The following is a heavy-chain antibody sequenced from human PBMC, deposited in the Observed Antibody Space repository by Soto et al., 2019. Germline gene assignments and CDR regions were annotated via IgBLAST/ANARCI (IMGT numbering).Heavy chain of an antibody. J-gene: IGHJ4*02. CDR1: GGSISSGDYY. CDR3: ARDLTGTTLS. V-gene: IGHV4-30-4*01. CDR2: IYYSGST. Sequence: SETLSLTCTVSGGSISSGDYYWSWIRQPPGKGLGWIGYIYYSGSTYYNPSLKSRVTISVDTSKNQFSLKLSSVTAADTAVYYCARDLTGTTLSWGQGTLVTVSS. D-gene: IGHD1-7*01.